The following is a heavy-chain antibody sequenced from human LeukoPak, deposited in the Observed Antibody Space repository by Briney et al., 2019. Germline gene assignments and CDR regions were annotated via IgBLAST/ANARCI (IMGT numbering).Heavy chain of an antibody. CDR1: GFTFSVSG. Sequence: GGSLRLSCVVSGFTFSVSGMDWVRQAPGKGLEWVSSISSNGFIYYADSVKGRFTISRDNAKNSLYLQMDSLRAEDTAVYYCARDGPYSTSSTHPPWGQGTLVTVSS. CDR2: ISSNGFI. D-gene: IGHD6-6*01. V-gene: IGHV3-21*04. CDR3: ARDGPYSTSSTHPP. J-gene: IGHJ5*02.